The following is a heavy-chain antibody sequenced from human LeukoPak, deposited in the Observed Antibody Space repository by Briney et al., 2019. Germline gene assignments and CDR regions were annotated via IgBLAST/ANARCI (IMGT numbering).Heavy chain of an antibody. CDR3: ARVRGFGESYYYYMDV. D-gene: IGHD3-10*01. J-gene: IGHJ6*03. Sequence: GASVKVSCKASGYTFTGYYMHWVRQAPEQGLEWMGWINPNSGGTNYAQKFQGRVTMTRDTSISTAYMELSRLRSDDTAVYYCARVRGFGESYYYYMDVWGKGTTVTVSS. V-gene: IGHV1-2*02. CDR2: INPNSGGT. CDR1: GYTFTGYY.